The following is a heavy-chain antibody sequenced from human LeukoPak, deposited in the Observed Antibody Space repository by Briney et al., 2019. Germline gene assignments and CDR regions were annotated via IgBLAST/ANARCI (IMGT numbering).Heavy chain of an antibody. J-gene: IGHJ4*02. Sequence: PSETLSLTCAVSGYSVSSGYYWGWIRQPPGKGLEWIGSIYHSGSTYYNPSLKSRVTISVDTSKNQFSLKLSSVTAADTAVYYCAGYCSGGSCYSGAFFFDYWGQGTLVTVSS. CDR2: IYHSGST. D-gene: IGHD2-15*01. CDR1: GYSVSSGYY. V-gene: IGHV4-38-2*01. CDR3: AGYCSGGSCYSGAFFFDY.